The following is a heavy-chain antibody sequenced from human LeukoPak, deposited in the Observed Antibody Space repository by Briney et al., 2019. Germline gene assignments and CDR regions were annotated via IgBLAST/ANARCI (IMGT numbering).Heavy chain of an antibody. CDR3: ARYPREAYYFDY. CDR1: GGSISSYY. V-gene: IGHV4-59*01. J-gene: IGHJ4*02. Sequence: SGTLSLTCTVSGGSISSYYWSWIRQPPGKGLEWIGYIYYSGSTNYNPSLKSRVTISVDTSKNQFSLKLSSVTAADTAVYYCARYPREAYYFDYWGQGTLVTVSS. CDR2: IYYSGST.